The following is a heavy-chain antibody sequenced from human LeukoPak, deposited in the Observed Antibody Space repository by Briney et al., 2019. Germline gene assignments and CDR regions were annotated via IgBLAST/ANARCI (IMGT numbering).Heavy chain of an antibody. J-gene: IGHJ4*02. CDR2: MNSDGSST. CDR3: ARLDESEGDY. CDR1: GFTFSNYW. Sequence: PGGSLRLSCAASGFTFSNYWMNWVRQAPGKGLVWVSRMNSDGSSTNYADSVKGRFTISRDNAKNSLFLQISNLSAEDTAVYYCARLDESEGDYWGQGTLLTVSS. V-gene: IGHV3-74*01.